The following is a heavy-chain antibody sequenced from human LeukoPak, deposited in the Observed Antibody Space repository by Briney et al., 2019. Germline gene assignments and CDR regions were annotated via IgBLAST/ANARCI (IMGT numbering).Heavy chain of an antibody. CDR3: ARATAMVTGLDY. CDR1: GGTFSSYA. V-gene: IGHV1-69*04. CDR2: IIPILGIA. Sequence: ASVKVSCKASGGTFSSYAISWVRQAPGQGLEWMGRIIPILGIANYAQKFQGRVTITADKSTSTAYMELSSLRSEDTAVYYCARATAMVTGLDYWGQGTLATVSS. J-gene: IGHJ4*02. D-gene: IGHD5-18*01.